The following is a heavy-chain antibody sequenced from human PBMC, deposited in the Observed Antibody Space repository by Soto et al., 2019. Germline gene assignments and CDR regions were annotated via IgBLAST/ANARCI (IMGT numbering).Heavy chain of an antibody. CDR2: ISGSGGST. CDR3: AKLRGYRDY. Sequence: AWRSLRLSCAASVFTFSSYAMSWVRQAPGKGLEWVSAISGSGGSTYYADSVKGRFTISRDNSKNTLYLQMNSLRAEDTAVYYCAKLRGYRDYWGQGTLVTVSS. J-gene: IGHJ4*02. D-gene: IGHD3-16*02. V-gene: IGHV3-23*01. CDR1: VFTFSSYA.